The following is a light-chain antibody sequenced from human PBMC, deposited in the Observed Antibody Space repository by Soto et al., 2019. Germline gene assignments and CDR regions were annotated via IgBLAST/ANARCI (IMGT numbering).Light chain of an antibody. CDR1: QSVSSY. J-gene: IGKJ1*01. V-gene: IGKV3-11*01. CDR2: DAS. CDR3: QQRKT. Sequence: EIVLTQSPATLSLSPGERATLSCSASQSVSSYLAWYQQKPGQAPRLLIYDASNRATGIPARFSGSGSGTDFTLTISSLEPEDFAVYYCQQRKTFGQGTKVEIK.